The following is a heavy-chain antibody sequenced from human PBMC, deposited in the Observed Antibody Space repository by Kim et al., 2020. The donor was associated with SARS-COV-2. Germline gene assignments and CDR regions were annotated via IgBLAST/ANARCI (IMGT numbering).Heavy chain of an antibody. V-gene: IGHV3-33*05. D-gene: IGHD3-10*01. CDR2: ISYDGSNK. Sequence: GGSLRLSCAAPGFTFSSYGMHWVRQAPGKGLEWVAVISYDGSNKYYADSVKGRFTISRDNSKNTLYLQMNSLRAEDTAVYYCARDLGGHYYGSGQFDYWGQGTLVTVSS. J-gene: IGHJ4*02. CDR3: ARDLGGHYYGSGQFDY. CDR1: GFTFSSYG.